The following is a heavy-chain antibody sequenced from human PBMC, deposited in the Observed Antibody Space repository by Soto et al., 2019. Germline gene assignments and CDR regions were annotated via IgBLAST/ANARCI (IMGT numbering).Heavy chain of an antibody. CDR1: GYTFTSCA. D-gene: IGHD3-3*01. CDR2: INAGNGNT. J-gene: IGHJ6*02. CDR3: ARGGVFGVVDGMDV. V-gene: IGHV1-3*01. Sequence: ASVKVSCNASGYTFTSCAMHWVRQAPGQRLEWMGWINAGNGNTKYSQKFQGRVTITRDTSASTAYMELSSLRSEDTAVYYCARGGVFGVVDGMDVWGQGTTVTVSS.